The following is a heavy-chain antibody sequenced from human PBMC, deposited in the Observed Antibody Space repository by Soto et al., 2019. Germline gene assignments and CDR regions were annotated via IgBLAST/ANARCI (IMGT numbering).Heavy chain of an antibody. V-gene: IGHV3-23*01. CDR2: ISGSGGST. J-gene: IGHJ4*02. D-gene: IGHD6-13*01. CDR1: GFTFSSFA. Sequence: HPGGSLRLSCAASGFTFSSFAMSWVRQAQGKGLDWVSAISGSGGSTYSADPVKGRFTISRDNSKNTLYLQMSSLRGEDTAVYYWARGFSAGTDSPPDFWGQGSLVTVSS. CDR3: ARGFSAGTDSPPDF.